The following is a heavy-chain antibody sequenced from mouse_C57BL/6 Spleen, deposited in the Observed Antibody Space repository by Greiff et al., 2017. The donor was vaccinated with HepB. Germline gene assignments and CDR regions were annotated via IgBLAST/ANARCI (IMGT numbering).Heavy chain of an antibody. CDR1: GYTFTSYW. J-gene: IGHJ4*01. D-gene: IGHD1-1*01. CDR3: ARLHYYGRGMDY. V-gene: IGHV1-52*01. Sequence: QVQLQQPGAELVRPGSSVKLSCKASGYTFTSYWMHWVKQRPIQGLEWIGNIDPSDSETHYNQKFKDKATLTVDKSSSTAYIQLSSLTSEDSAVYYCARLHYYGRGMDYWGQGTSVTVSS. CDR2: IDPSDSET.